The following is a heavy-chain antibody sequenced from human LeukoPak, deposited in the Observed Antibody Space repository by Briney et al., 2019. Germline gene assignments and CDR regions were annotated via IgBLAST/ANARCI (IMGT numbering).Heavy chain of an antibody. Sequence: GGSLRLSCAASGFTFSSYGMHWVRQAPGKGLEWVAVISYDGSNKYYADSVKGRFTISRDNSKNTLYLQMNSLRAEDTAVYYCAKSQNQGRIAVAGTTYNWGQGTLVTVAS. D-gene: IGHD6-19*01. CDR1: GFTFSSYG. CDR3: AKSQNQGRIAVAGTTYN. CDR2: ISYDGSNK. J-gene: IGHJ4*02. V-gene: IGHV3-30*18.